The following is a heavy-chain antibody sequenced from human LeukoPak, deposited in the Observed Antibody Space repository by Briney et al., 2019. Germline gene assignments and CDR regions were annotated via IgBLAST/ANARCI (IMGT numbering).Heavy chain of an antibody. J-gene: IGHJ4*02. V-gene: IGHV1-8*01. CDR2: MNPNSGNT. CDR1: GYTFTSYD. CDR3: ARFNGRGVSNDY. Sequence: APVKVSCKASGYTFTSYDINWVRQATGQGLEWMGWMNPNSGNTGYAQKFQGRVTMTRNTSISTAYMELSSLRSEDTAVYYCARFNGRGVSNDYWGQGTLVTVSA. D-gene: IGHD3-10*01.